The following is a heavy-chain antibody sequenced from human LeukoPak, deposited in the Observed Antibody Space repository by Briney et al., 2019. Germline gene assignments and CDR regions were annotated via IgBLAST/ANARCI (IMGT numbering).Heavy chain of an antibody. Sequence: SETLSLTCAVYGGSFSGYYWGWIRQPPGKGLEWIGEINHSGSTNYNPSLKSRVTISVDTSKNQFSLKLSSVTAADTAVYYCARGTYYYDSSGYFTNGYYYYYGMDVWGQGTTVTVSS. CDR3: ARGTYYYDSSGYFTNGYYYYYGMDV. J-gene: IGHJ6*02. CDR1: GGSFSGYY. V-gene: IGHV4-34*01. CDR2: INHSGST. D-gene: IGHD3-22*01.